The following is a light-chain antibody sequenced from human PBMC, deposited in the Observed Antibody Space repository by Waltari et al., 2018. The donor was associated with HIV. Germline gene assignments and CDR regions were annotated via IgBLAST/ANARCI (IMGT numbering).Light chain of an antibody. Sequence: QSALTQPASVSGSPGQSITISCTGTSSDVGSYNLVSWYQQHPGKAPKLMIYEAIKRPSGVSDRISGSKSASTASLTISGLQADDEADYFCSSYGGSSIWLFGGGTKLTVL. J-gene: IGLJ2*01. CDR2: EAI. V-gene: IGLV2-23*01. CDR3: SSYGGSSIWL. CDR1: SSDVGSYNL.